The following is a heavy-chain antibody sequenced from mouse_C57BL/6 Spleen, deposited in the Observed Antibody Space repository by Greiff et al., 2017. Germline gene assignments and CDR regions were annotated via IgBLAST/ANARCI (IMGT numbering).Heavy chain of an antibody. CDR3: AIKSNYWGYWYFDV. Sequence: QVQLQQPGAELVKPGASVKVSCKASGYTFTSYWMHWVKQRPGQGLEWIGRIHPSDSDTTYNQKFKGKATLTVDKSSSTAYMQLSSLTSEYSAVYYCAIKSNYWGYWYFDVWGTGTTVTVSS. CDR2: IHPSDSDT. CDR1: GYTFTSYW. J-gene: IGHJ1*03. D-gene: IGHD2-5*01. V-gene: IGHV1-74*01.